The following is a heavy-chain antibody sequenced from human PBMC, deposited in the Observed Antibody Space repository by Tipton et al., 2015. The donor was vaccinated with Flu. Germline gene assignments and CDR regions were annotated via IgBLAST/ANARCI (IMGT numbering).Heavy chain of an antibody. CDR1: GGFFSSYY. Sequence: TLSLTCTVSGGFFSSYYWNWIRQPPGKGLEWIGCISHSGRTYYNPSLKSRVTISVDTAKNQFSQRLSSVTAADTAVYYCARSTYYYGSGSADYWGQGTLVTVSS. V-gene: IGHV4-59*08. D-gene: IGHD3-10*01. CDR2: ISHSGRT. CDR3: ARSTYYYGSGSADY. J-gene: IGHJ4*02.